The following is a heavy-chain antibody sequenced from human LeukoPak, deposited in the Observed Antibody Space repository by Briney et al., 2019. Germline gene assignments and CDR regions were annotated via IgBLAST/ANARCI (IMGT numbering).Heavy chain of an antibody. D-gene: IGHD2-15*01. CDR1: GFPFSSYA. V-gene: IGHV3-64D*09. Sequence: GGSLRLSCSASGFPFSSYAMHWVRQAPGKGLEYVSAISDSGGSTYYADSVKGRFTISRDNSKNTLYLQLSSLRAEDTAVYFCVRGYSFGPYGMDVWGQGTTVTASS. CDR2: ISDSGGST. CDR3: VRGYSFGPYGMDV. J-gene: IGHJ6*02.